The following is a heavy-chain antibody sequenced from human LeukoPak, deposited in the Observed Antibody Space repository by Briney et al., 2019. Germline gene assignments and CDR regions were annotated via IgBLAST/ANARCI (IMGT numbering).Heavy chain of an antibody. J-gene: IGHJ3*01. CDR3: ARSNPNRNALDL. Sequence: GGSLRLSCAASGFNLNSYLISWVRQAPGRGLEWVANIKKDGSEENYLDSVEGRFTVSRDNAKNSLYLQMNRLRGEDTAIYYCARSNPNRNALDLWGQGTMVTISS. CDR2: IKKDGSEE. D-gene: IGHD1-14*01. V-gene: IGHV3-7*01. CDR1: GFNLNSYL.